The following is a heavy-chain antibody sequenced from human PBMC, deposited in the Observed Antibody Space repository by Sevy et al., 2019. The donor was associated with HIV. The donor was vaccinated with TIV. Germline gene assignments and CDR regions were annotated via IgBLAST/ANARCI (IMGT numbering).Heavy chain of an antibody. CDR3: ATFSGSRYYLEV. CDR2: FDPEDGET. CDR1: GYALTELF. Sequence: ASVKVACKVSGYALTELFMHWVRQAPGKGLEWMGGFDPEDGETVYAQNFQGRVTMTEETSTDTAYMELSSLGSEDTAVYYCATFSGSRYYLEVWGHGTLVTVSS. D-gene: IGHD3-22*01. J-gene: IGHJ4*01. V-gene: IGHV1-24*01.